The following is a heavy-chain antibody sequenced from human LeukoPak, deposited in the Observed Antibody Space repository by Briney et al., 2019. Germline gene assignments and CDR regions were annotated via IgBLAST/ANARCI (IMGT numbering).Heavy chain of an antibody. Sequence: GGSLRLSCSASGFTFSTYAMHWVRQAPGKGLEYVSAISSNGGSTYYADSVKGIFTISRDNSKSTLYLQMSSLRAEDTAVYYCVVSYLYAFDIWGQGTMVTVSS. CDR1: GFTFSTYA. V-gene: IGHV3-64D*09. CDR2: ISSNGGST. J-gene: IGHJ3*02. D-gene: IGHD5-18*01. CDR3: VVSYLYAFDI.